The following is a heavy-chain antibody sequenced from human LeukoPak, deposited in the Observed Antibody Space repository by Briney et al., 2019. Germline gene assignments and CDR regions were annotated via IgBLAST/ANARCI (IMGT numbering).Heavy chain of an antibody. Sequence: GGSLRLSCAASGFTSYTYWMSWVRQAPGKGLEWVANIKQDGSEKYYVDSVKGRFTISRDNAKKSLYLQMNGLRAEDTAVYYCASGFLDDFWSGHFWGQGTLVTVSS. J-gene: IGHJ4*02. CDR2: IKQDGSEK. V-gene: IGHV3-7*01. CDR3: ASGFLDDFWSGHF. D-gene: IGHD3-3*01. CDR1: GFTSYTYW.